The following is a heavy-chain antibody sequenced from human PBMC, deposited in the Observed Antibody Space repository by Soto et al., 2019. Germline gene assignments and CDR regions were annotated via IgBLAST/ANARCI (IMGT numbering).Heavy chain of an antibody. D-gene: IGHD2-8*01. V-gene: IGHV1-18*01. Sequence: QVQLVQSGAEVKKPGASVKVSCKASGYTFTTYGISWVRQAPGQGLEWMGWISTYNGNTYYTQKPQGRVTMTTDTSTNTAYMELTSLKSDDTAVYYCAREYCANGVCYLPDYWGQGTLVTVSS. J-gene: IGHJ4*02. CDR3: AREYCANGVCYLPDY. CDR2: ISTYNGNT. CDR1: GYTFTTYG.